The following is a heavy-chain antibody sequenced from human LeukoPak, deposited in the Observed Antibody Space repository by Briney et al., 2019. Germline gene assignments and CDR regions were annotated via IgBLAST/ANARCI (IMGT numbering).Heavy chain of an antibody. J-gene: IGHJ4*02. Sequence: GGSLRLSCAVSGITLSNYGMSWVRQAPGKGLEWVSGISGSGGNTYYADSVKGRFTVSRDNSKNTLYLQMNSLRAEDTAVYFCAKRGVVIRIILVGFHKEAYYFDSWGQGALVTVSS. D-gene: IGHD3-10*01. V-gene: IGHV3-23*01. CDR2: ISGSGGNT. CDR1: GITLSNYG. CDR3: AKRGVVIRIILVGFHKEAYYFDS.